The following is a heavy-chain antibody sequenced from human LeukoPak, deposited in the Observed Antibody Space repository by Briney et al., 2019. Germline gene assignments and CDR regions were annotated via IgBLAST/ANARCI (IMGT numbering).Heavy chain of an antibody. J-gene: IGHJ4*02. CDR2: INHSGST. V-gene: IGHV4-34*01. D-gene: IGHD3-22*01. CDR3: ARELRIYDSSGYYPY. Sequence: SETLSLTCAVYGGSFSGYYWSWIRQPPGKGLEWIGEINHSGSTNYNPSLKSRVIISVDTSKNQFSLKLSSVTAADTAVYYCARELRIYDSSGYYPYWGQGTLVTVSS. CDR1: GGSFSGYY.